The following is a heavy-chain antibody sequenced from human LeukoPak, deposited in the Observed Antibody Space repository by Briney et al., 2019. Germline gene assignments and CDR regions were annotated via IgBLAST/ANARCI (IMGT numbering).Heavy chain of an antibody. D-gene: IGHD4-11*01. CDR2: INHSGST. J-gene: IGHJ6*03. CDR3: ARGGYSNYANYYYYYYVDV. Sequence: SETLSLTCAVYGGSFSGYYWSWIRQPPGKGLEWIGEINHSGSTNYNPSLKSRVTISVDTSKNQFSLKLSTVTAADTAVYYCARGGYSNYANYYYYYYVDVWGKGTTVTVSS. V-gene: IGHV4-34*01. CDR1: GGSFSGYY.